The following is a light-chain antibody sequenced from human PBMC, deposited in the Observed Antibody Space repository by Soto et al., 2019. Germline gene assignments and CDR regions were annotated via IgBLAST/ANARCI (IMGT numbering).Light chain of an antibody. CDR1: QSVRSY. Sequence: EIVLTQSPATLSLSPGERATLSCRASQSVRSYLAWYQQKSGQAPRLLIYDASNRATGVPARFSGSGSGTDFTLTISSLEPADFAVYYCQQRFIWPPLTFGQGTRLEIK. CDR2: DAS. CDR3: QQRFIWPPLT. V-gene: IGKV3-11*01. J-gene: IGKJ5*01.